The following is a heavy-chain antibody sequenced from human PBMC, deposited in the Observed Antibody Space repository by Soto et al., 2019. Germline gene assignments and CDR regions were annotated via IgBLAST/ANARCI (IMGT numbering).Heavy chain of an antibody. CDR3: ARQRTTVVTQAYFDH. J-gene: IGHJ4*01. V-gene: IGHV4-39*01. Sequence: ASETLSLTCIVSGESISSSSYYWGWIRQPPGKGLEWIGSIYYSGRTYYNPSFKSRVTISIDTSKNQSSLKLSSVTATDTAVYYCARQRTTVVTQAYFDHWGQGALVTV. D-gene: IGHD2-21*02. CDR2: IYYSGRT. CDR1: GESISSSSYY.